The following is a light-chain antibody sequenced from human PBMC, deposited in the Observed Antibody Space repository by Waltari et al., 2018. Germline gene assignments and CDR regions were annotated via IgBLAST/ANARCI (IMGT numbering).Light chain of an antibody. J-gene: IGLJ1*01. CDR1: SSDVGGFNS. Sequence: QSALTQPASVSGSPGQSIPIPCPGTSSDVGGFNSVSWYQQYPGKAPTLMIFEVSNRPSGVSNRFSGSKSGNTASLTISGLQAEDEADYYCSSFTSSSVYVFGTGTKVTVL. V-gene: IGLV2-14*01. CDR2: EVS. CDR3: SSFTSSSVYV.